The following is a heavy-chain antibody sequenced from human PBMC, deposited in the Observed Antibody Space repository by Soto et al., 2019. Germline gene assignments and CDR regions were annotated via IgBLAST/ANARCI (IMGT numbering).Heavy chain of an antibody. CDR3: ARHYRQHYYYDGYLRFFDY. V-gene: IGHV1-18*01. D-gene: IGHD3-22*01. CDR2: ISTSNGST. CDR1: GYTFSNYD. J-gene: IGHJ4*02. Sequence: QLVQSGAEVRKPGASVKVSCKASGYTFSNYDINWVRQAPGQGLEWMGWISTSNGSTLYAQKLQGRVSMTTDTSTSTAYMELRSLRSGDTAVFYCARHYRQHYYYDGYLRFFDYWGQGTLVTVSS.